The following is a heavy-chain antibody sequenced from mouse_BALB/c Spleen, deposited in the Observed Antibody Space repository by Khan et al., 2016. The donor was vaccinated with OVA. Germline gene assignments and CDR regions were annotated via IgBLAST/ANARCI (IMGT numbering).Heavy chain of an antibody. D-gene: IGHD1-1*01. J-gene: IGHJ2*01. CDR2: INPHIGKT. V-gene: IGHV1-20*02. CDR3: ARTYGRDVGY. Sequence: VQLKQSGPELVKPGASVKLSCTASGYSITGYYMNWVMQSHGKSLEWIGRINPHIGKTYYNPKFRGKATLTVDASSSTAHMELRILASEDTAVDYCARTYGRDVGYWGQGTTLTVSS. CDR1: GYSITGYY.